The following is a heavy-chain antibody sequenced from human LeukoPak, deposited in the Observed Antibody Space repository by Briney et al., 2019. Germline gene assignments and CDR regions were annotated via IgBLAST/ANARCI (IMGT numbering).Heavy chain of an antibody. D-gene: IGHD3-16*01. J-gene: IGHJ5*02. CDR3: ARAPSTPSFSWFDP. V-gene: IGHV4-30-2*01. CDR2: IYHSGST. Sequence: PSETLSLTCTVSGGSISSGGYYWSWIRQPQGKGLEWIGYIYHSGSTYYNPSLKSRVTISVDRSKNQFSLKLSSVTAADTAVYYCARAPSTPSFSWFDPWGQGTLVTVSS. CDR1: GGSISSGGYY.